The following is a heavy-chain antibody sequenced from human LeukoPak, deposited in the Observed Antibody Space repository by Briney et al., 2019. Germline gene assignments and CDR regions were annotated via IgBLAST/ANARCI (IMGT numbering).Heavy chain of an antibody. CDR3: ARDRLASYDYGDYVDPPQLYWYFDL. CDR2: IYYSGST. Sequence: SETLSLTCTVSGGSISSYYWSWIRQPPGKGLEWIGYIYYSGSTNYNPSLKSRVTISVDTSKNQFSLKLSSVTAADTAVYYCARDRLASYDYGDYVDPPQLYWYFDLWGRGTLVTVSS. J-gene: IGHJ2*01. D-gene: IGHD4-17*01. CDR1: GGSISSYY. V-gene: IGHV4-59*12.